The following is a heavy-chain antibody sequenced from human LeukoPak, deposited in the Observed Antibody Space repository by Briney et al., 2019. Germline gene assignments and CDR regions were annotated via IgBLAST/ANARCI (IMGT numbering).Heavy chain of an antibody. J-gene: IGHJ4*02. CDR1: GYTFTSYG. CDR2: ISAYNGNT. D-gene: IGHD3-10*01. Sequence: AASVKVSCKASGYTFTSYGASWVRQAPGQGLKWMGWISAYNGNTNYAQKLQGRVTVTTDTSTSTAYMELRSLRSDDTAVYYCARGDYGSGSYRYFDYWGQGTLVTVSS. V-gene: IGHV1-18*01. CDR3: ARGDYGSGSYRYFDY.